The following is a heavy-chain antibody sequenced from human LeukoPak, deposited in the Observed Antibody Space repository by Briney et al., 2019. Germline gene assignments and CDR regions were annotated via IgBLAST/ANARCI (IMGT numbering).Heavy chain of an antibody. CDR1: GYTLTELS. CDR2: FDPEDGET. V-gene: IGHV1-24*01. Sequence: ASVKVSCKVSGYTLTELSMHWVRQAPGKGLEWMGGFDPEDGETIYAQKFQGRVTMTEGTSTDTAYMELSSLRSEDTAVYYCAILYSGSYYFDYWGQGTLVTVSS. CDR3: AILYSGSYYFDY. D-gene: IGHD1-26*01. J-gene: IGHJ4*02.